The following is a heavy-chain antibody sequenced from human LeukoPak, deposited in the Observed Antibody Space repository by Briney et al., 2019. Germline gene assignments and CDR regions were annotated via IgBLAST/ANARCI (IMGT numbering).Heavy chain of an antibody. V-gene: IGHV1-46*01. CDR1: GYTFTSYY. CDR2: INPSGGST. J-gene: IGHJ6*02. CDR3: ARDRSLYYDFWSGYEAGEGYGMDV. D-gene: IGHD3-3*01. Sequence: GASVKVSCKASGYTFTSYYMHWVRQAPGQGLEWMGIINPSGGSTSYAQKFQGRVNMTRDTSTSTVYMELSSLRSEDTAVYYCARDRSLYYDFWSGYEAGEGYGMDVWGQGTTVTVSS.